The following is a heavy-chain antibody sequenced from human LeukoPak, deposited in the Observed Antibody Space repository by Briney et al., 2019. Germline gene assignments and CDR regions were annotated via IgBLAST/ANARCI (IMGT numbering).Heavy chain of an antibody. CDR3: ARGQQLLVPYYFDY. D-gene: IGHD6-13*01. J-gene: IGHJ4*02. Sequence: GASVKVSCKASGYTFTGYYMHWVRQAPGQGLEWMGRIIPIFGTANYAQKFQGRVTITTDESTSTAYMELSSLRSEDTAVYYCARGQQLLVPYYFDYWGQGTLVTVSS. CDR1: GYTFTGYY. CDR2: IIPIFGTA. V-gene: IGHV1-69*05.